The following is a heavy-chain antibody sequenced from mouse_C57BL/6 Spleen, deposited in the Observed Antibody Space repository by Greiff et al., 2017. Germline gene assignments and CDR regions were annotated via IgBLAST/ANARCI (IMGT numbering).Heavy chain of an antibody. Sequence: EVHLVESGGDLVKPGGSLKLSCAASGFTFSSYGMSWVRQTPDKRLEWVATIRSGGSYTYYPDSVKGRFTISRDNAKNTLYLQMSSLKSEDTAMYYCARQDRYYGSKHAMDYWGQGTSVTVSS. CDR3: ARQDRYYGSKHAMDY. CDR1: GFTFSSYG. V-gene: IGHV5-6*01. D-gene: IGHD1-1*01. CDR2: IRSGGSYT. J-gene: IGHJ4*01.